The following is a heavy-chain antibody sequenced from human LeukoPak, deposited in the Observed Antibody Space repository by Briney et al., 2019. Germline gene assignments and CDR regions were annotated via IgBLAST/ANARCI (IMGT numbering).Heavy chain of an antibody. CDR1: GGSFSGYY. CDR3: ARERYGYYDSSGYGSFDY. V-gene: IGHV4-34*01. CDR2: INHSGST. J-gene: IGHJ4*02. D-gene: IGHD3-22*01. Sequence: SETLSLTCAVYGGSFSGYYWSWIRQPPGKGLEWIGEINHSGSTNYNPSLKSRVTISVDTSKNQFSLKLSSVTAADTAVYYCARERYGYYDSSGYGSFDYWGQGTLVTVSS.